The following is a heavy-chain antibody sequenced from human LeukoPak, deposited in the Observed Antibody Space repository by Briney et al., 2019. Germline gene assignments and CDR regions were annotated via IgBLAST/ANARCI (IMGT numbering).Heavy chain of an antibody. CDR1: GTSISNYY. J-gene: IGHJ4*02. D-gene: IGHD2/OR15-2a*01. CDR2: IYTSGST. CDR3: ARGRLGIVTRGPDY. V-gene: IGHV4-4*07. Sequence: SETLSLTCTVSGTSISNYYWSWIRQPAGKGLEWLGRIYTSGSTSYNPSLKSRVTMSVDTSKNQFSLELNSVTAADTAVYYCARGRLGIVTRGPDYWGQGTLVTVSS.